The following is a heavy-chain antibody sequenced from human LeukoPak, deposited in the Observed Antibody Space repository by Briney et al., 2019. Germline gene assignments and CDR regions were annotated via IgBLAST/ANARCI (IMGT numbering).Heavy chain of an antibody. J-gene: IGHJ5*02. D-gene: IGHD2-2*01. CDR1: GGSISSSSYY. CDR2: IYYSGST. Sequence: PSETLSLTCTVSGGSISSSSYYWGWIRQPPGKGLEWIGSIYYSGSTYYNPSLKSRVTISVDTSKNQFSLKLSSVTAADTAVYYCARHRIGYIVVVPAAVNWFDPWGQGTLVTVSS. V-gene: IGHV4-39*01. CDR3: ARHRIGYIVVVPAAVNWFDP.